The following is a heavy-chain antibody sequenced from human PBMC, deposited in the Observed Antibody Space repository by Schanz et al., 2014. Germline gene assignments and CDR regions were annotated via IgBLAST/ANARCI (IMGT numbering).Heavy chain of an antibody. CDR1: GGTFSSYA. CDR3: ARDIQYHYDTSGPVGAFDI. D-gene: IGHD3-22*01. J-gene: IGHJ3*02. Sequence: QVQLVQSGSEVKKPGSSVKVSCTASGGTFSSYAFSWLRQAPGQGLEWMGKIIPILGMENYAQKFQGRVTITADISTSTAYMDLSSLRSDDTAVYYCARDIQYHYDTSGPVGAFDIWGQGTMVTVSS. CDR2: IIPILGME. V-gene: IGHV1-69*04.